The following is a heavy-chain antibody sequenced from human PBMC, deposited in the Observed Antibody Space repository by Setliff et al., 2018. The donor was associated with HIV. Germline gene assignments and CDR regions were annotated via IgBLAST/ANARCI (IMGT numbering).Heavy chain of an antibody. V-gene: IGHV3-30*03. Sequence: GGSLRLSCAASGFTFSSYWMHWVRQPPGKGLEWVAAISVDGSGKFYADSVKGRFTISRDNSRNTLYLQMNSLRAEDTAVYYCVRDLHFAFDIWGQGTMVTVSS. CDR1: GFTFSSYW. J-gene: IGHJ3*02. CDR2: ISVDGSGK. CDR3: VRDLHFAFDI. D-gene: IGHD3-3*02.